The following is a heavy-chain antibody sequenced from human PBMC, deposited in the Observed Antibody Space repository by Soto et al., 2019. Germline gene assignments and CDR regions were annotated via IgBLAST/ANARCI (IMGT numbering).Heavy chain of an antibody. CDR1: GGTFSSYA. J-gene: IGHJ3*02. CDR2: IIPIFGTA. CDR3: ARSTIGTMIVVDSNAFDI. V-gene: IGHV1-69*13. D-gene: IGHD3-22*01. Sequence: SVKVSCKASGGTFSSYAISWVRQAPGQGLEWMGGIIPIFGTANYAQKFQGRVTITADESTSTAYMELSSLRSEDTAVYYCARSTIGTMIVVDSNAFDIWGQGTMVTVSS.